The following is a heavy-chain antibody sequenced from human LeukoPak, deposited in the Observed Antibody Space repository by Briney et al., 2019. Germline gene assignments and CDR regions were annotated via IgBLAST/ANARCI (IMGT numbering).Heavy chain of an antibody. J-gene: IGHJ4*02. CDR1: GFTFSSYG. V-gene: IGHV3-30*18. D-gene: IGHD3-16*01. CDR3: AKWLRLGELS. CDR2: ISYDGSNK. Sequence: PGGSLRLSCAASGFTFSSYGMHWVRQAPGKGLEWVAVISYDGSNKYYADSVKGRFTISRDNSKNTLYLQMNSLRAEDTAVYYCAKWLRLGELSWGQGTLVTVSS.